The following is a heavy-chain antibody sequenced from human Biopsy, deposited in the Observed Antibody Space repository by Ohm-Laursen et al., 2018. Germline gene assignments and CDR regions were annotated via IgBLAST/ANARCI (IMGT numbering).Heavy chain of an antibody. Sequence: SETLSLTCDVSGGDINNYYWSWIRQPAGKGLEWIGRIYPGGSTNYNPSPKSRVTMSVDTSKKQHSLRLRSVTAADTAMYYCASVVLGPTNDAFDLWGQGTMVVVSS. V-gene: IGHV4-4*07. CDR2: IYPGGST. J-gene: IGHJ3*01. D-gene: IGHD3-22*01. CDR1: GGDINNYY. CDR3: ASVVLGPTNDAFDL.